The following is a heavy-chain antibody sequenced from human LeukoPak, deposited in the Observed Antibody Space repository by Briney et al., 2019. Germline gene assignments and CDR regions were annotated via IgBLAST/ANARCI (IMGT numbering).Heavy chain of an antibody. Sequence: SETLSLTCAVYGGSFSGYYWSWIRQPPGKGLEWIGEINHSGSTNYNPSLKSRVTISVDTSKNQFSLKLSSVTAADTAVYYCARGTVLRYFDWLSKRYGMDVWGQGTTVAVS. D-gene: IGHD3-9*01. CDR2: INHSGST. J-gene: IGHJ6*02. CDR1: GGSFSGYY. V-gene: IGHV4-34*01. CDR3: ARGTVLRYFDWLSKRYGMDV.